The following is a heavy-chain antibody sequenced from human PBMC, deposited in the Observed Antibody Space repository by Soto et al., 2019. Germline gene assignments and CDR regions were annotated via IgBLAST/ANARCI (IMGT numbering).Heavy chain of an antibody. V-gene: IGHV5-51*01. CDR2: IYPGDSDT. CDR3: ARDISNFRYYHYAMDV. J-gene: IGHJ6*02. CDR1: GETFTDYW. Sequence: PVVSIRIPCKGAGETFTDYWIGWVRKLPGKGLEWMGIIYPGDSDTRYSPSFQGHVTITVDKSTSTAYLQWNTLKASDTAMYYCARDISNFRYYHYAMDVWGQGTTVTVSS. D-gene: IGHD4-4*01.